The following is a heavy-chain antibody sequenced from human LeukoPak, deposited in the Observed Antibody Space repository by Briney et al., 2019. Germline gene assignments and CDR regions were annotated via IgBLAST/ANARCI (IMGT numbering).Heavy chain of an antibody. V-gene: IGHV3-15*01. Sequence: GGSLRLSCAASGSTFRSYWMHWVRLPPGKGLVWVGRIKSKTDGGTTDYAAPVKGRFTISRDDSKNTLYLQMNSLKTEDTAVYYCTTEDIVATIGDYWGQGTLVAVSS. J-gene: IGHJ4*02. CDR2: IKSKTDGGTT. CDR1: GSTFRSYW. CDR3: TTEDIVATIGDY. D-gene: IGHD5-12*01.